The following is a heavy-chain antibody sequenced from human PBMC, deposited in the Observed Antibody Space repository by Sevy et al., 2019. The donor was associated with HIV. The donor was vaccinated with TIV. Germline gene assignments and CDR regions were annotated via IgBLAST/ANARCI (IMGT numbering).Heavy chain of an antibody. D-gene: IGHD1-1*01. CDR2: ISYDGSNK. CDR3: ARWQLERRGFDY. Sequence: GGSLRLSCAASGFTFSSYAMHWVRQAPGKGLEWVAVISYDGSNKYYADSVKGRFTISRDNSKNTLYLQMNSLRAEDTAAYYCARWQLERRGFDYWGQGTLVTVSS. J-gene: IGHJ4*02. V-gene: IGHV3-30-3*01. CDR1: GFTFSSYA.